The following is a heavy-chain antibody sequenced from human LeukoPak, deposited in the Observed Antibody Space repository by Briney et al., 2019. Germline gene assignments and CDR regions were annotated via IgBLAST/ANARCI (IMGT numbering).Heavy chain of an antibody. CDR3: TTTAYSSAWRFDY. CDR2: IYASGSA. Sequence: PSETLSLTCSVSGGVSGGSITNYYCTWIRQPAGKGLEWIGRIYASGSAAYNPSLYSRVSMSVDTSKNQFSLKLNSVTAAETAVYYCTTTAYSSAWRFDYWGQGALVTVSS. D-gene: IGHD6-19*01. J-gene: IGHJ4*02. V-gene: IGHV4-4*07. CDR1: GGSITNYY.